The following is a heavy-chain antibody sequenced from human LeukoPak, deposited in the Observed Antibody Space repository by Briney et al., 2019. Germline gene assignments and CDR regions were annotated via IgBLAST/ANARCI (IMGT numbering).Heavy chain of an antibody. Sequence: SETLSLTCTVSGGSISSSSYYWGWIRQPPGEGLEWIGSIYYSGSTYYNPSLKSRVTISVDTSKNQFSLKLSSVTAADTAVYYCARSRYFDLWGRGTLVTVSS. J-gene: IGHJ2*01. CDR2: IYYSGST. CDR3: ARSRYFDL. CDR1: GGSISSSSYY. V-gene: IGHV4-39*01.